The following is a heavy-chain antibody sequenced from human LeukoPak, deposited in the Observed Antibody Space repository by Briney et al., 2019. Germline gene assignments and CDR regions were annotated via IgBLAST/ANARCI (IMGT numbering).Heavy chain of an antibody. CDR1: GFTFSRHG. D-gene: IGHD6-6*01. CDR3: ARTDSNIAARRIGFDS. V-gene: IGHV3-21*01. Sequence: GGTLRLSCVASGFTFSRHGLNWVRQAPGKGLEWVSSITSGSSYIYYADSVKGRFTISGDNAKSSLYLQMNSLRAEDTAVYYCARTDSNIAARRIGFDSWGQGTLVTVSS. CDR2: ITSGSSYI. J-gene: IGHJ4*02.